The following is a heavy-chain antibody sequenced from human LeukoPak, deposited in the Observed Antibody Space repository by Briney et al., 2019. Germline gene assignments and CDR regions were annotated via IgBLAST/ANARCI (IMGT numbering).Heavy chain of an antibody. V-gene: IGHV4-39*01. J-gene: IGHJ5*02. CDR3: ANRTSPGCLDP. CDR2: IYYSGST. CDR1: GGSISSSRDY. D-gene: IGHD1-14*01. Sequence: SETLSLTCIVSGGSISSSRDYWAWIRQPPGKGLEWIANIYYSGSTYYSPSLKSRVIISVDTSKNQFSLRLSSVTAADTAVYYCANRTSPGCLDPWGQGTLVTVSS.